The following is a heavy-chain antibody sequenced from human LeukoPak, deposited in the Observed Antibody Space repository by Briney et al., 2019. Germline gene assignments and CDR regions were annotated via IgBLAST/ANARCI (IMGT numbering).Heavy chain of an antibody. V-gene: IGHV1-18*04. CDR1: GYTLTTYA. D-gene: IGHD6-19*01. CDR2: ISAYNGNT. J-gene: IGHJ4*02. CDR3: ARASSAVAAAGTNFDY. Sequence: ASVKVSCKASGYTLTTYAFSWVRQAPGQGLEWMGWISAYNGNTNYAQKLQGRVTMTTDTSTSTAYMELRSLRSDDTAVYYCARASSAVAAAGTNFDYWGSGTRVTVSS.